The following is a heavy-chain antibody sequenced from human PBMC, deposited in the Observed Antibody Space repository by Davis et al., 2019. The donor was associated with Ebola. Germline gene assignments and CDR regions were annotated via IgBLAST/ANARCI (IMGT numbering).Heavy chain of an antibody. J-gene: IGHJ5*01. CDR2: IDHKGTA. Sequence: SETLSLTCTVSGGSVTSLAYYWGWIRQTPGKGLEWIGDIDHKGTAYYNPSLRSRVAISVDSSKNQFSLEISSVTAADTATYYCARTTKTNIEDSGLGYNSFDSWGQGVLVSVSS. D-gene: IGHD4-17*01. CDR1: GGSVTSLAYY. V-gene: IGHV4-39*07. CDR3: ARTTKTNIEDSGLGYNSFDS.